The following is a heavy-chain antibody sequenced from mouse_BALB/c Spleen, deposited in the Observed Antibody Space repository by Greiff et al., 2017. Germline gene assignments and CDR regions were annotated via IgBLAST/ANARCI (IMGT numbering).Heavy chain of an antibody. D-gene: IGHD1-1*01. CDR2: IDPANGNT. J-gene: IGHJ4*01. Sequence: EVQLQQSGAELVKPGASVKLSCTASGFNIKDTYMHWVKQRPEQGLEWIGRIDPANGNTKYDPKFQGKATITADTSSNTAYLQLSSLTSEDTAVYYCARSLDGSSYDYYAMDYWGQGTSVTVSS. V-gene: IGHV14-3*02. CDR1: GFNIKDTY. CDR3: ARSLDGSSYDYYAMDY.